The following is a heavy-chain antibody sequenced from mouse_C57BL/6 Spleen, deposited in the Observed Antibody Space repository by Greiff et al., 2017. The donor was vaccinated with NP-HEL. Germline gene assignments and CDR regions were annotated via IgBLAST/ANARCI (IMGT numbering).Heavy chain of an antibody. CDR3: ARYDYDAYYAMDY. Sequence: QVQLQQPGTELVKPGASVKLSCKASGYTFTSYWMHWVKQRPGQGLEWIGNINPSNGGTNSNEKFKSKATLTVDKSSSTAYMQLSSLTSEDSAVYYCARYDYDAYYAMDYWGQGTSVTVSS. CDR2: INPSNGGT. V-gene: IGHV1-53*01. J-gene: IGHJ4*01. CDR1: GYTFTSYW. D-gene: IGHD2-4*01.